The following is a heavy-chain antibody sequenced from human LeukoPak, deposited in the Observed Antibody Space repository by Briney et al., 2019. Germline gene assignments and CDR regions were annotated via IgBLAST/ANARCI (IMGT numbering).Heavy chain of an antibody. V-gene: IGHV4-39*07. D-gene: IGHD3-3*01. CDR2: IYYSGST. CDR1: GGSISSSSYY. CDR3: ARVRFLEWLGGNRPYYFDY. J-gene: IGHJ4*02. Sequence: SETLSLTCTVSGGSISSSSYYWGWIRQPPGKGLEWIGSIYYSGSTYYNPSLKSRVTISVDTSKDQFSLKLSSVTAADTAVYYCARVRFLEWLGGNRPYYFDYWGQGTLVTVSS.